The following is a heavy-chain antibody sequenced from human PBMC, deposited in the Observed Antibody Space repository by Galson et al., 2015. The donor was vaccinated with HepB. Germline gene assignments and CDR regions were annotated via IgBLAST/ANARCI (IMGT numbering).Heavy chain of an antibody. V-gene: IGHV3-21*01. CDR1: GFTFSSYS. Sequence: SLRLSCAASGFTFSSYSMNWVRQAPGKGLEWVSSISSSSSYIYYADSVKGRFTISRDNAKNSLYLQMNSLRAEDTAVYYCARVGFNTVDLKKYYFDYWGQGTLVTVSS. CDR3: ARVGFNTVDLKKYYFDY. J-gene: IGHJ4*02. CDR2: ISSSSSYI. D-gene: IGHD2-8*02.